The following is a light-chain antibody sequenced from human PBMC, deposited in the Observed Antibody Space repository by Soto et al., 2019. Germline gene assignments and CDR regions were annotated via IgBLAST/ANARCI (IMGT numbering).Light chain of an antibody. CDR2: GAS. Sequence: EIVMTQSPVTLSVSPGERATLSCRASQSVSSNLAWYQHKPGQAPRLLFYGASTRATGIPARFSGGGSGTEFTLTVSSLQSEDFALYYCQQYNNWPHTFGQGTRLEIK. J-gene: IGKJ5*01. CDR1: QSVSSN. V-gene: IGKV3-15*01. CDR3: QQYNNWPHT.